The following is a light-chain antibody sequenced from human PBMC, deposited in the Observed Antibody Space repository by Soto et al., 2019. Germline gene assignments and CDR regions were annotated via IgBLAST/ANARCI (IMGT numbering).Light chain of an antibody. CDR1: QSISTW. CDR2: KAS. J-gene: IGKJ2*03. Sequence: DIQMTQSPSTLSGSVGDRVTITCRASQSISTWLAWYQQRPGKAPKLLIYKASTLQSGVPSRFSGSGSGADFTLTISGLQPDDFGTYYCQQYTSYYSFGQGTKVDI. V-gene: IGKV1-5*03. CDR3: QQYTSYYS.